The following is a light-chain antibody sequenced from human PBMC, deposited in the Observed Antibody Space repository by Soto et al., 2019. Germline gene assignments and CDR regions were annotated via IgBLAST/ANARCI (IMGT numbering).Light chain of an antibody. CDR3: SSFTSHSEV. CDR2: DVN. Sequence: QSALTQPASVSGSPGQSIAISCTGSSSDVGRYNFVSWYRQEPGKAPKLIIYDVNNRAPGVSHRFSGSKSGNTASLNISGLQAEDDADYYCSSFTSHSEVFGGGTKLTVL. J-gene: IGLJ3*02. CDR1: SSDVGRYNF. V-gene: IGLV2-14*01.